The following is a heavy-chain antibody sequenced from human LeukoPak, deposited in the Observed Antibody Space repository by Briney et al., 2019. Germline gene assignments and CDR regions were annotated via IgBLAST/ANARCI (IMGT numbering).Heavy chain of an antibody. J-gene: IGHJ4*02. V-gene: IGHV3-11*01. CDR1: GFTFSDYY. CDR3: ARDTTTVTTFDY. Sequence: GGSLRLSCAASGFTFSDYYMRSVPPAPGKGLEWVSYICSSGSAIYYADPVRGRFTISRDNAKNSLSLQMNNLRAEDTAVYYSARDTTTVTTFDYWGQGTLVTVSS. D-gene: IGHD4-17*01. CDR2: ICSSGSAI.